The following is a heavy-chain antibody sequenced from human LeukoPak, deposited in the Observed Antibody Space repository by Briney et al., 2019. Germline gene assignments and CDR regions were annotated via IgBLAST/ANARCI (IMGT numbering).Heavy chain of an antibody. CDR2: ISGSGGST. CDR1: GFTFSTYG. J-gene: IGHJ5*02. Sequence: GGSLRLSCAASGFTFSTYGMSWVRQAPGKGLEWVSAISGSGGSTYYADSVKGRFTISRDNSKNTLYLQMNSLRAEDTAVYYCAAVDVDTAFPWGQGTLVTVSS. V-gene: IGHV3-23*01. CDR3: AAVDVDTAFP. D-gene: IGHD5-18*01.